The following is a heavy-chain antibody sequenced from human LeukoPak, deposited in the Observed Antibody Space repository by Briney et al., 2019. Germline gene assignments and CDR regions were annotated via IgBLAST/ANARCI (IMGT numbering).Heavy chain of an antibody. CDR2: INHSGST. Sequence: PSETLSLTCTVSGGSISSGGYYWSWIRQPPGKGLEWIGEINHSGSTNYNPSLKSRVTISVDTSKNQFSLKLSSVTAADTAVYYCARGPSIMITFGGVIARHFDYWGQGTLVTVSS. CDR3: ARGPSIMITFGGVIARHFDY. V-gene: IGHV4-39*07. CDR1: GGSISSGGYY. J-gene: IGHJ4*02. D-gene: IGHD3-16*02.